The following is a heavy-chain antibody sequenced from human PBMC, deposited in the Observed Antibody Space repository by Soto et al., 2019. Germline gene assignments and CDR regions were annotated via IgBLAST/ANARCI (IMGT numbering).Heavy chain of an antibody. D-gene: IGHD1-20*01. J-gene: IGHJ3*01. Sequence: LRLSCAASGFTFSNYWMHWVRQAPGKGLVWVSRVNGDGSSTFYADSVKGRFTISRENAENTVFLQMNSLRAEDTAVYYCARDNWNTVWGQGTMVTVSS. CDR3: ARDNWNTV. CDR2: VNGDGSST. V-gene: IGHV3-74*01. CDR1: GFTFSNYW.